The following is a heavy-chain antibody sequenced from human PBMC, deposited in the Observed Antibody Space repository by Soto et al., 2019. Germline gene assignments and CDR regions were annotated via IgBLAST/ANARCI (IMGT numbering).Heavy chain of an antibody. V-gene: IGHV1-8*02. J-gene: IGHJ5*02. D-gene: IGHD1-1*01. Sequence: QAQLVQSGAEVKKPGASVKVSCRASGYTFQTYDIVWVRQASGQGLEWMGWMTHNSGGTVYAQNFQGRVTMTRDTSMSTAYMELRSLTSDDAALYYCATRQYQQQLVTWGQGTLVTGSS. CDR1: GYTFQTYD. CDR3: ATRQYQQQLVT. CDR2: MTHNSGGT.